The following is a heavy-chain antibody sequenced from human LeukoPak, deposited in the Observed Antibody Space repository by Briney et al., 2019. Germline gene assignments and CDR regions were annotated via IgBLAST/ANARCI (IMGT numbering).Heavy chain of an antibody. J-gene: IGHJ4*02. Sequence: PSQTLSLTCTVSGGSISSSSYYWGWIRQPPGKGLEWIGSIYYSGSTYYNPSLKSRVTISVDTSKNQFSLKLSSVTAADTAVYYCARHGTEQLVRTVYFDYWGQGTLVTVSS. CDR1: GGSISSSSYY. CDR3: ARHGTEQLVRTVYFDY. V-gene: IGHV4-39*01. D-gene: IGHD6-6*01. CDR2: IYYSGST.